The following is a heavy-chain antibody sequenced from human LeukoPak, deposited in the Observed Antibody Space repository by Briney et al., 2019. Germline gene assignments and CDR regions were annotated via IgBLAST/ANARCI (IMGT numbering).Heavy chain of an antibody. CDR2: IKSKNVDGTT. Sequence: GGSLRLSCAASGFTFNNAWMNWVRQAPGKGREWVGRIKSKNVDGTTDYAAPVKGSFTISRDDSKNTVYLQMNSLKIEDTAVYYCTSHAAFDPWGQGTLVTVSS. J-gene: IGHJ5*02. V-gene: IGHV3-15*01. CDR1: GFTFNNAW. CDR3: TSHAAFDP.